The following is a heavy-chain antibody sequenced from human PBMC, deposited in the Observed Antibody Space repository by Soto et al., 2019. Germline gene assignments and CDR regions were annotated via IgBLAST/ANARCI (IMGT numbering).Heavy chain of an antibody. Sequence: SETLSLTCTVSGGSISSYYWSWIRQPAGKGLEWIGRIYTSGSTNYNPSLKSRVTMSVDTSKNQFSLKLSSVTAADTAVYYCARDPLTTTFGVVTNYYYGMDVWGQGTTVTVSS. J-gene: IGHJ6*02. CDR3: ARDPLTTTFGVVTNYYYGMDV. D-gene: IGHD3-3*01. V-gene: IGHV4-4*07. CDR2: IYTSGST. CDR1: GGSISSYY.